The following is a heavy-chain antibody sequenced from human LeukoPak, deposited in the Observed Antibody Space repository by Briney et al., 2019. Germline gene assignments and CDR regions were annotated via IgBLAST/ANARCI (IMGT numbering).Heavy chain of an antibody. J-gene: IGHJ1*01. Sequence: GGSLRLSCAASGFTVSSNYMSWVRQAPGKGLEWVSVIYSGGGTYYADSVKGRFTISRDNSKNTLYLQMNSLRAEDTAVYYCARDHGLRSQYFQHWGQGTLVTVSS. CDR1: GFTVSSNY. V-gene: IGHV3-66*01. D-gene: IGHD4-17*01. CDR3: ARDHGLRSQYFQH. CDR2: IYSGGGT.